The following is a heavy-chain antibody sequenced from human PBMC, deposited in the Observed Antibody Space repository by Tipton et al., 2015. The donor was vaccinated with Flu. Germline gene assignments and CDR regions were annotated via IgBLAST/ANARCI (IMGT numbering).Heavy chain of an antibody. Sequence: TLSLTCSVSGGSVTSGSYYWSWIRQPAGKALEWIGRIDSPGMTKYNPSLKNRVTISLDTSKNQFPLRLKSVTAADTAVYFCARERLGEYNSAGYPESWGQGSLVTVSP. CDR2: IDSPGMT. CDR3: ARERLGEYNSAGYPES. CDR1: GGSVTSGSYY. V-gene: IGHV4-61*02. D-gene: IGHD2/OR15-2a*01. J-gene: IGHJ5*02.